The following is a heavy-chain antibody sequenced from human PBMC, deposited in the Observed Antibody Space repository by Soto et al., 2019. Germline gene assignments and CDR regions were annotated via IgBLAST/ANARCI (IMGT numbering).Heavy chain of an antibody. Sequence: EVQLVESGGGLVQPGGSLRLSCAASGFTVSSKYMSWVRQAPGQGLEWVSLIQSGGTTYYADSVKGRFAISRDSSKNMLHLQMDSLRDEDTAVYYCARDDILCSGGSCYGVPMDDWGKGTRVTVSS. CDR1: GFTVSSKY. CDR2: IQSGGTT. J-gene: IGHJ6*03. V-gene: IGHV3-66*01. D-gene: IGHD2-15*01. CDR3: ARDDILCSGGSCYGVPMDD.